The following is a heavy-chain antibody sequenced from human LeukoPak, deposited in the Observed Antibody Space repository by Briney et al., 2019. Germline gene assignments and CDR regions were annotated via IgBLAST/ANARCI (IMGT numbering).Heavy chain of an antibody. CDR2: IYYTET. V-gene: IGHV4-59*02. Sequence: SETLSLTCTVSGGSVSNYYWSWIRQSPGKGLEWIGYIYYTETSYNPSLKSRVTISADTSKNQFSLKLYSVTAADTAVYYCATRKLGNDYWGQGTLVSVSS. CDR3: ATRKLGNDY. CDR1: GGSVSNYY. D-gene: IGHD7-27*01. J-gene: IGHJ4*02.